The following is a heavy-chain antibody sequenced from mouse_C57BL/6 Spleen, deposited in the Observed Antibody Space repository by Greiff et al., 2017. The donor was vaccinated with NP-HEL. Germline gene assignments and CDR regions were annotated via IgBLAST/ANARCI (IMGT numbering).Heavy chain of an antibody. V-gene: IGHV1-76*01. J-gene: IGHJ3*01. CDR2: IYPGSGNT. Sequence: QVQLQQSGAELVRPGASVKLSCKASGYNFTDYYINWVKQRPGQGLEWIARIYPGSGNTYYNEKFKGKATLTAEKSSSTAYMQLSSLTSEDSAVYFCAREFAYWGQGTLVTVSA. CDR3: AREFAY. CDR1: GYNFTDYY.